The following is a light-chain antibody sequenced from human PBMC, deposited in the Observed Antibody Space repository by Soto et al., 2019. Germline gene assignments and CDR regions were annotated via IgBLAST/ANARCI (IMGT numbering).Light chain of an antibody. CDR1: SSDVGGYNY. J-gene: IGLJ1*01. CDR2: DVS. CDR3: SSYTSSTTNV. V-gene: IGLV2-14*03. Sequence: QSELTQAASVSGSPGQSITISCTGTSSDVGGYNYVSWYQQHPGKAPKLLINDVSNRPSGISDRFSGSKSGNTASLTISGLQAEDEADYYCSSYTSSTTNVFGTGTKVTVL.